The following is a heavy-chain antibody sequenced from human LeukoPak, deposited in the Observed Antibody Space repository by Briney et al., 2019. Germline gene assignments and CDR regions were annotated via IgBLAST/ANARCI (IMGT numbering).Heavy chain of an antibody. D-gene: IGHD6-13*01. Sequence: GGSLRLSCAASGFTFSSYGMHWVRQAPGKGLEWVAVISYDGSRKNYADSVKGRFSVYRDNSNYSLYLQMNSLRIEDTAVYYCANFEGSSQAFHIWGQGTLVTVSS. CDR2: ISYDGSRK. CDR3: ANFEGSSQAFHI. CDR1: GFTFSSYG. V-gene: IGHV3-30*18. J-gene: IGHJ3*02.